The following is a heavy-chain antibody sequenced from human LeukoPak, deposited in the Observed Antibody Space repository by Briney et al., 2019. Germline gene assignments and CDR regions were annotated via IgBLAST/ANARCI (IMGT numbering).Heavy chain of an antibody. V-gene: IGHV3-9*01. CDR1: GFTFDDYA. Sequence: GRSLRLSCAASGFTFDDYAMHWVRQAPGKGLEWVSGISWNSGSIGYADSVKGRFTISRDNAKNSLYLQMNSLRAEDTALYYCAEGRAIAAAGLPDYWGQGTLVTVSS. CDR3: AEGRAIAAAGLPDY. D-gene: IGHD6-13*01. CDR2: ISWNSGSI. J-gene: IGHJ4*02.